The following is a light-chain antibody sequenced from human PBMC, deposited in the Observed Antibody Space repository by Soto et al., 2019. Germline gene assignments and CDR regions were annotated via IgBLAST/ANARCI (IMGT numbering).Light chain of an antibody. V-gene: IGKV3-15*01. CDR3: QQYNNWPPYT. J-gene: IGKJ2*01. CDR1: QRVSRN. Sequence: EIVMTQSPATLSVSPGERATLSCRASQRVSRNLAWYQQKPGQAPRLLIYGASTRATGIPARFSGSGSETEVTLTISGLQSEYFAVYYCQQYNNWPPYTFGQGTKLEIK. CDR2: GAS.